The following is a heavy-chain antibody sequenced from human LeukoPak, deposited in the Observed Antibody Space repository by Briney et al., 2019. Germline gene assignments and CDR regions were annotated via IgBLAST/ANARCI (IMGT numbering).Heavy chain of an antibody. J-gene: IGHJ5*02. V-gene: IGHV1-69*01. Sequence: GSSVKVSCKASGGTFSSYAISWVRQAPGQGLEWMGGIIHIFGTANYAQKFQGRVTITADESTSTAYMELSSLRSEDTAVYYCAIRLGYCSSTSCSNWFDPWGQGTLVTVSS. D-gene: IGHD2-2*01. CDR3: AIRLGYCSSTSCSNWFDP. CDR1: GGTFSSYA. CDR2: IIHIFGTA.